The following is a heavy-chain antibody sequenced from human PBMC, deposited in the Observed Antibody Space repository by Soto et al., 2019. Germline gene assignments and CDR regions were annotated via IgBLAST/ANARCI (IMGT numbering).Heavy chain of an antibody. J-gene: IGHJ2*01. CDR3: ARGTGAQLMYFDL. V-gene: IGHV3-13*01. CDR2: IGTVGDT. CDR1: GFTFSNSD. Sequence: VNLVESGGGLVRPGGSLRLSCAASGFTFSNSDMHWVRQTTGKGLEWLSGIGTVGDTYYPPSVRGRFTISRENAKNSLYLPMDGLRAEDTAVYFCARGTGAQLMYFDLWGRGTLVTVSS. D-gene: IGHD7-27*01.